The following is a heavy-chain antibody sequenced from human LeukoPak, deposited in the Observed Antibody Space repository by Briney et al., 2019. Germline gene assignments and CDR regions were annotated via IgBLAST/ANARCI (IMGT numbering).Heavy chain of an antibody. D-gene: IGHD4-17*01. Sequence: IGWIVVGSANTNYAQKFQERVTITRDMSTSTAYMELSSLRSEDTAVYYCAAGQGSTVTSDYWGQGTLVTVSS. V-gene: IGHV1-58*01. CDR2: IVVGSANT. J-gene: IGHJ4*02. CDR3: AAGQGSTVTSDY.